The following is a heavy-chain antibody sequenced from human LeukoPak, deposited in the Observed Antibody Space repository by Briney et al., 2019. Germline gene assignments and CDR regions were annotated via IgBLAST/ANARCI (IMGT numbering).Heavy chain of an antibody. CDR1: GFTFDDYA. J-gene: IGHJ4*02. V-gene: IGHV3-43D*03. D-gene: IGHD6-19*01. Sequence: PGGSLRLSCAASGFTFDDYAMHWVRQAPGKGLEWVSLISWDGGSTYYADSVKGRFTISRDNSKNSLYLQMNSLRAEDTALYYCAKDSVFGSSSGCLDYWGQGTLVTVSS. CDR2: ISWDGGST. CDR3: AKDSVFGSSSGCLDY.